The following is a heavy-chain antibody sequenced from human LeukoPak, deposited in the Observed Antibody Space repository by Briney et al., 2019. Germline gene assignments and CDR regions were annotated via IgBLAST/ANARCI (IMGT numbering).Heavy chain of an antibody. V-gene: IGHV3-11*04. CDR2: ISSSGSTI. Sequence: GGSLRLSCAASGFTFSDYYMSSIRQAPGKGLEWVSYISSSGSTINYADSVTGRFTISRDNAKNSLYLQMNSLRAEDTAVYYCARRGYSGYALGYYYMDVWGKGTTVTVSS. D-gene: IGHD5-12*01. J-gene: IGHJ6*03. CDR3: ARRGYSGYALGYYYMDV. CDR1: GFTFSDYY.